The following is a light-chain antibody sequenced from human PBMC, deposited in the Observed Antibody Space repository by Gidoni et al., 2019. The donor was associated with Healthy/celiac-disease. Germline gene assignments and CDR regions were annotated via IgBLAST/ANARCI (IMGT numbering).Light chain of an antibody. J-gene: IGKJ3*01. CDR1: QSVSSY. CDR2: DAS. Sequence: EIVLTQYPATLSLSPGERATLSCRDSQSVSSYLAWYQQKPGQAPRLLIYDASNRATGIPARFSGSGSGTDFSLTISSLEPEDFAVYYCQQRSNWQFTFGPGTKVDIK. V-gene: IGKV3-11*01. CDR3: QQRSNWQFT.